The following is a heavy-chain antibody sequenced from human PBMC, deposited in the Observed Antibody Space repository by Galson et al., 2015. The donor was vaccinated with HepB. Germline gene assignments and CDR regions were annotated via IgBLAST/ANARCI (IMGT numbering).Heavy chain of an antibody. J-gene: IGHJ6*02. CDR2: IGSKPYGETT. CDR1: GFTFGDYT. D-gene: IGHD1-7*01. CDR3: TRWIDNRNYPPYYYYGVDV. Sequence: SLRLSCAASGFTFGDYTMSWFRRAPGKGLEWVGFIGSKPYGETTQYAATVQGRFTISRDDYKTVAYLQMNSLKTEVTAVYYCTRWIDNRNYPPYYYYGVDVWGQGTTVTVSS. V-gene: IGHV3-49*03.